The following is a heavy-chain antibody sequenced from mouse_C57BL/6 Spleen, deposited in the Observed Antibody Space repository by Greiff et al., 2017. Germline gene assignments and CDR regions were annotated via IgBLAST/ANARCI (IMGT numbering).Heavy chain of an antibody. Sequence: EVKVEESGGGLVQPGGSMKLSCVASGFTFSNYWMNWVRQSPEKGLEWVAQIRLKSDNYATHYAESVKERFTIPRDDSKSIVYLQTTNLRAEDSGIYYCTDDEAYWGQGTLVTVSA. CDR2: IRLKSDNYAT. CDR3: TDDEAY. CDR1: GFTFSNYW. J-gene: IGHJ3*01. V-gene: IGHV6-3*01.